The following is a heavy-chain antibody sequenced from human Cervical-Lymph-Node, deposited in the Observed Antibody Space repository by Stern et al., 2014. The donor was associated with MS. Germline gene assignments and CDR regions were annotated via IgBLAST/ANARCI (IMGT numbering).Heavy chain of an antibody. D-gene: IGHD3-3*01. CDR1: GDSINSNNFY. V-gene: IGHV4-39*01. J-gene: IGHJ4*02. Sequence: QLQLQESGPGLVKPSETLSLTCTLSGDSINSNNFYWGWVRQPPGKGLEWIGSINYGGNTHYNPSFKSRVTISADTSKNQFFLTVTSVTAADTAVYYCARLPGGDNFWKIIRETYHYFDSWGQGTLVIVSS. CDR3: ARLPGGDNFWKIIRETYHYFDS. CDR2: INYGGNT.